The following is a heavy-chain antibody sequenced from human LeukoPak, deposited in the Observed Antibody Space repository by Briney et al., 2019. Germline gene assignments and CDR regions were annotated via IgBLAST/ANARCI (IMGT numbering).Heavy chain of an antibody. J-gene: IGHJ5*02. D-gene: IGHD1-14*01. CDR2: IYYSGST. V-gene: IGHV4-39*07. CDR3: ARMLPPPNWFDP. CDR1: GGSISSSSYY. Sequence: PSETLSLTCSVSGGSISSSSYYWGWIRQPPGKGLEWIGSIYYSGSTNYNPSLKSRVTISVATSKNQFSLKLNSVTAADTAVYYCARMLPPPNWFDPWGQGTLVTVSS.